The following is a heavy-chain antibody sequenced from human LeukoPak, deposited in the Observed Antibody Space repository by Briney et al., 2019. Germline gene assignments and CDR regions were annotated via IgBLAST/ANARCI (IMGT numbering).Heavy chain of an antibody. CDR1: GYSFTGYF. CDR2: IDPNSGDT. D-gene: IGHD3-22*01. V-gene: IGHV1-2*02. CDR3: ARSGSTGYSLDY. Sequence: GDSVKVSCKASGYSFTGYFIHWVRQAPGQGLEWMGCIDPNSGDTKYAQKFQGRVSMPRDTSTRTAYMELSRLRSDDTAVDFCARSGSTGYSLDYWGQGTLVTVSS. J-gene: IGHJ4*02.